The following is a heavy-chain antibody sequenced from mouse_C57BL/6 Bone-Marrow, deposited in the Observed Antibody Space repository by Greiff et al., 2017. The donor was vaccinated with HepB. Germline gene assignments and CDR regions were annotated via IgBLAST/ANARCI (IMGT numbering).Heavy chain of an antibody. CDR1: GYSFTDYN. V-gene: IGHV1-39*01. J-gene: IGHJ1*03. CDR2: INPNYGTN. Sequence: VQLKESGPELVKPGASVKISCKASGYSFTDYNMNWVKQSNGKSLEWIGVINPNYGTNSYNQKFKGKATLTVDQSSSTAYMQLNSLTSEDSAVYYCASRVTTVGYFDVWGTGTTVTVSS. CDR3: ASRVTTVGYFDV. D-gene: IGHD1-1*01.